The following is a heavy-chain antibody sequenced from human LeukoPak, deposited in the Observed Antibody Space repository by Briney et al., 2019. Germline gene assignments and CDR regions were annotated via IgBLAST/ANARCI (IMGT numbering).Heavy chain of an antibody. D-gene: IGHD3-10*01. V-gene: IGHV3-48*03. CDR3: ARDASGTINAFDI. J-gene: IGHJ3*02. CDR1: GFTFNTYE. Sequence: GGSLRLSCAASGFTFNTYELNWVRQAPGKGLEWVSYISSSGATIYYADSAKGRFTTSKDNAKNSLYLQMNGLRAEDTAVYYCARDASGTINAFDIWGQGTTVTVSS. CDR2: ISSSGATI.